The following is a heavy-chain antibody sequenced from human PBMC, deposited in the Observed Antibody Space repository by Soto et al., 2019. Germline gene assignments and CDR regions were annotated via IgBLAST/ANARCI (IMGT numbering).Heavy chain of an antibody. V-gene: IGHV3-23*01. CDR2: ISGSGGST. J-gene: IGHJ4*02. CDR3: AKDLYDSSGPYYFDY. CDR1: GFTFSSFA. Sequence: HPGGSLRPSGEASGFTFSSFAMSGVRKAQGKGREGVPAISGSGGSTYYADSVKGRFTISRDNSKNTLYLQMNSLRAEDTAVYYCAKDLYDSSGPYYFDYWGQGTLVTVSS. D-gene: IGHD3-22*01.